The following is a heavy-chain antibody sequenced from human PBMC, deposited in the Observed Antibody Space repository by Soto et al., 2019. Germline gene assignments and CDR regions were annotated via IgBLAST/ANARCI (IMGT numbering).Heavy chain of an antibody. CDR1: GGSFSGYY. CDR3: ARVGTIFGVVTRYYYYYYMDV. D-gene: IGHD3-3*01. J-gene: IGHJ6*03. V-gene: IGHV4-34*01. Sequence: SETLSLTCAVYGGSFSGYYWIWIRQPPGKGLEWIGEINHSGSTNYNPSLKSRVTISVDTSKNQFSLKLSSVTAADTAVYYCARVGTIFGVVTRYYYYYYMDVWGKGTTVTVSS. CDR2: INHSGST.